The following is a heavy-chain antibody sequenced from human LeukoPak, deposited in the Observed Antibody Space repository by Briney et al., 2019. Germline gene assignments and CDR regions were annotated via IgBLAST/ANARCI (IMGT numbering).Heavy chain of an antibody. CDR2: ISAYNGNT. CDR3: ARINCGGDCYLRGPWFDP. Sequence: ASVKVSCKASGYTFTSYGISWVRQAPGQGLEWMGWISAYNGNTNYAQKLQGRVTMTTDTSTSTAYMELRSLRSDDTAVYYCARINCGGDCYLRGPWFDPWGQGTLVTVSS. V-gene: IGHV1-18*01. J-gene: IGHJ5*02. CDR1: GYTFTSYG. D-gene: IGHD2-21*02.